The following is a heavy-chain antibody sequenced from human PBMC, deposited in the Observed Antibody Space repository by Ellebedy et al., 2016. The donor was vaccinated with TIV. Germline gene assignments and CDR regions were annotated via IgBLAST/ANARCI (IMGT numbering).Heavy chain of an antibody. D-gene: IGHD2-8*01. J-gene: IGHJ2*01. CDR1: GFTFSSYA. V-gene: IGHV3-30-3*01. CDR3: ARDQGYCTNGVCSFFYWYFDL. Sequence: GGSLRLSXAASGFTFSSYAMHWVRQAPGKGLEWVAVISYDGSNKYYADSVKGRFTISRDNSKNTLYLQMNSLRAEDTAVYYCARDQGYCTNGVCSFFYWYFDLWGRGTLVTVSS. CDR2: ISYDGSNK.